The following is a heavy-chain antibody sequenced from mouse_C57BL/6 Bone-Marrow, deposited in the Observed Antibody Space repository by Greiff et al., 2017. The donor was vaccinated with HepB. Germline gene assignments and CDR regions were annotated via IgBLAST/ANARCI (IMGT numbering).Heavy chain of an antibody. V-gene: IGHV1-59*01. CDR2: IDPSDSYT. Sequence: QVQLQQSGAELVRPGTSVKLSCKASGYTFTSYWMHWVKQRPGQGLEWIGVIDPSDSYTNYNQKFKGKATLTVDTSSSTAYMQLSSLTSEDSAVYYCARPPVTTVVAPFDYWGQGTTLTVSS. D-gene: IGHD1-1*01. J-gene: IGHJ2*01. CDR3: ARPPVTTVVAPFDY. CDR1: GYTFTSYW.